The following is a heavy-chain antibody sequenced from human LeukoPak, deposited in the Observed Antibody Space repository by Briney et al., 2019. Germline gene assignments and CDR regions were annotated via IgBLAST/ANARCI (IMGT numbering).Heavy chain of an antibody. CDR3: ARDQMDY. V-gene: IGHV3-53*01. J-gene: IGHJ4*02. CDR1: GLTVGSTY. Sequence: GGSLRLSCAVSGLTVGSTYMSWVRQAPGKGLEWVSIIFAGGSTYHADSVKGRFTISGDNSKNTLYLQMNSLRAEDTAVYYCARDQMDYWGQGTLVTVSS. CDR2: IFAGGST.